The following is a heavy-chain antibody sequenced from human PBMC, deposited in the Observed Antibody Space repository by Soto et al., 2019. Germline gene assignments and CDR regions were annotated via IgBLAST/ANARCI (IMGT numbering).Heavy chain of an antibody. CDR3: ARSPPSSYYGGSGTFDY. D-gene: IGHD3-10*01. J-gene: IGHJ4*02. V-gene: IGHV4-4*02. Sequence: QLQLQESGPGLVRPSGTLSLTCAVSGGFTSTNNWWSWVRQPPGKWLEWIGDAYHSGSTEYNPSLKSRVSISVDKSKNQISLKLTSATAADTAVYYCARSPPSSYYGGSGTFDYWGQGTLVTVSS. CDR2: AYHSGST. CDR1: GGFTSTNNW.